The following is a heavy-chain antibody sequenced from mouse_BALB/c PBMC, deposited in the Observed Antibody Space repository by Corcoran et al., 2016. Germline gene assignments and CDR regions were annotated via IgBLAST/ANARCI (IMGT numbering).Heavy chain of an antibody. J-gene: IGHJ4*01. CDR3: APYRYDEGGYAMDY. Sequence: QVQLQQSGAELAKPGASVKMSCKASGYTFTSYWMHWVKQRPGQGLEWIGYINPSTGYTEYNQKFKDKATLTADKSSSTAYMQLSSLTSEDSAVYYCAPYRYDEGGYAMDYWGQGTSVTVSS. CDR1: GYTFTSYW. D-gene: IGHD2-14*01. CDR2: INPSTGYT. V-gene: IGHV1-7*01.